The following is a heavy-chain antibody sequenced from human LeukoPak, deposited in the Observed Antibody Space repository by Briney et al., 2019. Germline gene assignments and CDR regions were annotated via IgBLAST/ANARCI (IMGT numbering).Heavy chain of an antibody. CDR2: IYHSGST. Sequence: SETLSLTCAVSGYSISSGYYWGWIRQPPGKGLEWIGSIYHSGSTYYNPSLKSRVTISVDTSRNQFSLKLSSVTAADTAVYYCARLRVVTEAFDIWGQGTMVTVSS. D-gene: IGHD4-23*01. V-gene: IGHV4-38-2*01. CDR3: ARLRVVTEAFDI. J-gene: IGHJ3*02. CDR1: GYSISSGYY.